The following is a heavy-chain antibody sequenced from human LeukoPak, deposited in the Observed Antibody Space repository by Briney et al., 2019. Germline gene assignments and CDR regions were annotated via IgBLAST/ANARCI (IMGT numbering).Heavy chain of an antibody. CDR2: IYTSGST. J-gene: IGHJ5*02. D-gene: IGHD2-2*01. CDR3: ARDNSYCSSTSCYYKWFDP. V-gene: IGHV4-61*02. CDR1: GGSISSGGYY. Sequence: PSQTLSLTCTVSGGSISSGGYYWSWIRQPAGKGLEWIGRIYTSGSTNYNPSLKSRVTISVDTSKNQFSLRLSSVTAADTAVYYCARDNSYCSSTSCYYKWFDPRGQGTLVTVSS.